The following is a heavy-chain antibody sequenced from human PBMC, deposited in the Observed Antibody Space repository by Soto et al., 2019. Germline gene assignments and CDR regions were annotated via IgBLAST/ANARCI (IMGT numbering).Heavy chain of an antibody. J-gene: IGHJ2*01. CDR1: GGSFSGYY. CDR3: ARESNDILTGPPWVWYFDH. V-gene: IGHV4-34*01. CDR2: INDRGSI. Sequence: QVQLQQWGAGPLRPLETLSLTCGVSGGSFSGYYWAWIRQSPGKGLEWIGEINDRGSINYNPSLKSRVSISVDTSKNHYSLNLRSVTAADTAVYYCARESNDILTGPPWVWYFDHWGRGTLVTVSS. D-gene: IGHD3-9*01.